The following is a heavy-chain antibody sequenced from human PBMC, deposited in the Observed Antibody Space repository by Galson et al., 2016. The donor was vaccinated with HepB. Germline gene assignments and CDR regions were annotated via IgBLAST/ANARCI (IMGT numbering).Heavy chain of an antibody. CDR3: ARDFGYCSSTSCYKGGLFYYYGMDV. J-gene: IGHJ6*02. CDR2: ISNSNSYI. V-gene: IGHV3-21*01. D-gene: IGHD2-2*02. CDR1: GFTFSTYN. Sequence: LRLSCAASGFTFSTYNMNWVRQAPGKGLEWVSSISNSNSYIYYTDSVKGRFTISRDNAKNSLYLQMNSLRAEDTAVYYCARDFGYCSSTSCYKGGLFYYYGMDVWGQGATVTVSS.